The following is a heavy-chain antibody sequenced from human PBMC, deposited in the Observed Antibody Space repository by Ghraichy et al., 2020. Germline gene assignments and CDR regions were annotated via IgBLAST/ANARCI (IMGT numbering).Heavy chain of an antibody. J-gene: IGHJ3*02. V-gene: IGHV3-23*01. Sequence: GESLNISCAASGFTFSSYAMSWVRQAPGKGLEWVSAISGSGGSTYYADSVKGRFTISRDNSKNTLYLQMNSLRAEDTAVYYCAKDRQGSSWYDLDAFDIWGQGTMVTVSS. CDR2: ISGSGGST. CDR3: AKDRQGSSWYDLDAFDI. CDR1: GFTFSSYA. D-gene: IGHD6-13*01.